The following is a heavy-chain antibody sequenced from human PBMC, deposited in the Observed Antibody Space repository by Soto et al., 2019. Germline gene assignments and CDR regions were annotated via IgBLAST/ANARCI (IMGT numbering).Heavy chain of an antibody. CDR1: GASISSNNW. CDR3: ARDEAQDYYYGMDV. J-gene: IGHJ6*02. Sequence: QVQLQESGPGLVKPSGTLSLTCAVSGASISSNNWWSWVRQPPGKGLEWIGEIYHSGSTNYNPSLKSRITISVDKSKNQFSLKLSSVTAADTAVYYCARDEAQDYYYGMDVWGQGTTVTASS. CDR2: IYHSGST. V-gene: IGHV4-4*02.